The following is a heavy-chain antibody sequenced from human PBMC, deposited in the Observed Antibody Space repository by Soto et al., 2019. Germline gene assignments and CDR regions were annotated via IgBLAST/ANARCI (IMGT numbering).Heavy chain of an antibody. Sequence: QITLKESGPTLVKPTQTLTLTCTFSGFSLSTSGVGVGVGWIRQPPGKALEWLALIYWDDDKLYSPSLKTRVTINKDTAKNQVVLTMTTMDPVDTATYSCARWGSSRLDYWGQGTLVTVSS. D-gene: IGHD3-16*02. V-gene: IGHV2-5*02. CDR2: IYWDDDK. CDR3: ARWGSSRLDY. CDR1: GFSLSTSGVGVG. J-gene: IGHJ4*02.